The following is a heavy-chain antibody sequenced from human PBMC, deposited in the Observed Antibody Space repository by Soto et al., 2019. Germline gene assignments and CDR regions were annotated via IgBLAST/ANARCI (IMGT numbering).Heavy chain of an antibody. Sequence: ASVKVSCKASGGTFSSYTISWVRQAPGQGLEWMGRIIPILGIANYAQKFQGRVTITADKSTSTAYMELSSLRSEDTAVYYCAISQLVDAFDIWGQGTMVTVSS. CDR2: IIPILGIA. J-gene: IGHJ3*02. CDR3: AISQLVDAFDI. V-gene: IGHV1-69*02. CDR1: GGTFSSYT. D-gene: IGHD6-6*01.